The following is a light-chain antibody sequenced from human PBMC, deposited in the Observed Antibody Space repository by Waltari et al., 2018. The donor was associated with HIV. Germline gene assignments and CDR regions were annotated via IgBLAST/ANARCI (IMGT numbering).Light chain of an antibody. CDR2: DAS. Sequence: EVVMTQSPATMSVSPGERVTLSCKTSHSISTHVAWHQQRPGQAPQLLIYDASTRAPDIPTRFSGIGSGTQFSLTITDMKSDDFAVYYCQQYANWPITFGRGTRL. V-gene: IGKV3D-15*01. J-gene: IGKJ5*01. CDR3: QQYANWPIT. CDR1: HSISTH.